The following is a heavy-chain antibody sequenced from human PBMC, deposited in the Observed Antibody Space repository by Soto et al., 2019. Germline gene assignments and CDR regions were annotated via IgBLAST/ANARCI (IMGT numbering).Heavy chain of an antibody. CDR2: INPSGGST. D-gene: IGHD6-19*01. Sequence: GASVKVSCKASGYTFTSYYMHWVRQAPGQGLEWMGIINPSGGSTSYAQKFQGRVTMTRDTSTSTVYMELSSLRSEDTAVYYCARVGASYSSGWYRDFFDYWGQGTLVTVSS. CDR3: ARVGASYSSGWYRDFFDY. V-gene: IGHV1-46*01. J-gene: IGHJ4*02. CDR1: GYTFTSYY.